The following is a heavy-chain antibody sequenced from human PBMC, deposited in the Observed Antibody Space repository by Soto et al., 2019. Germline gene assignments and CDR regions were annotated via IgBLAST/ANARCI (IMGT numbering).Heavy chain of an antibody. CDR1: GYSFTSYW. CDR2: IDPSDSYT. J-gene: IGHJ3*02. V-gene: IGHV5-10-1*01. Sequence: PGESLKISCKGSGYSFTSYWISWVRQMPGKGLEWMGRIDPSDSYTNYSPSFQGHVTISADKSISTAYLQWSSLKASDTAMYYCARHPMGSGWYEEGAFDIWGQGTMVTVSS. D-gene: IGHD6-19*01. CDR3: ARHPMGSGWYEEGAFDI.